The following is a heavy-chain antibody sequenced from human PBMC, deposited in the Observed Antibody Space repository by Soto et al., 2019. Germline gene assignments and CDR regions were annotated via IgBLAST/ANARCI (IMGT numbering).Heavy chain of an antibody. D-gene: IGHD2-15*01. CDR3: ASYPGGWQLRRVDYFDY. CDR2: IYYSGST. V-gene: IGHV4-39*01. Sequence: SETLSLTCTVSGGSISSSSYYWGWIRQPPGKGLEWIGSIYYSGSTYYNPSLKSRVTISVDTSKNQFSLKLSSVAAADTAVYYCASYPGGWQLRRVDYFDYWGQGTLVTVSS. J-gene: IGHJ4*02. CDR1: GGSISSSSYY.